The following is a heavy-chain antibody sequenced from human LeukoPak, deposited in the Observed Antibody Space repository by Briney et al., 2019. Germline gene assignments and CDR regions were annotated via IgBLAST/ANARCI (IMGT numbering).Heavy chain of an antibody. CDR3: ARGGLGYVWGSYRPNYYFDY. CDR2: INHSGST. Sequence: SETLSLTCAVYGGSFSGYYWSWIRQPPGKGLEWIGEINHSGSTNYNPSLKSRVTISVDTSKIQFSLKLSSVTAADTAVYYCARGGLGYVWGSYRPNYYFDYWGRGTLVTVSS. D-gene: IGHD3-16*02. J-gene: IGHJ4*02. CDR1: GGSFSGYY. V-gene: IGHV4-34*01.